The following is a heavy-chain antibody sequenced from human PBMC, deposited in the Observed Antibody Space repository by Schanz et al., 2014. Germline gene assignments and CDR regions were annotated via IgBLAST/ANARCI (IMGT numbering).Heavy chain of an antibody. CDR2: IRSSSTPI. D-gene: IGHD2-8*02. CDR1: GFTFSDYS. J-gene: IGHJ4*02. CDR3: AKTLFPGGTQTFGN. V-gene: IGHV3-48*01. Sequence: EVQLVESGGGWVQPGGSLRLSCAASGFTFSDYSMNWVRQAPGKGPEWVSYIRSSSTPIYYADSVKGRFTISRDNSKSTRYVEMNSLRVEDTAVYYCAKTLFPGGTQTFGNWGRGTLVTVSS.